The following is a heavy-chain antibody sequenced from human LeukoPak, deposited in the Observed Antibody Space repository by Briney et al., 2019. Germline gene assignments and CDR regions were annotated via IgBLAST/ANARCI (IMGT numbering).Heavy chain of an antibody. CDR2: IYHSGST. CDR3: ARVGYYYDSSGYHDY. J-gene: IGHJ4*02. Sequence: SSETLSLTCTVSGYSISSGYYWGWIRQPPGKGLEWIGSIYHSGSTYYNPSLKSRVTISVDTSKNQFSLKLSSVTAADTAVYYCARVGYYYDSSGYHDYWGQGTLVTVSS. D-gene: IGHD3-22*01. V-gene: IGHV4-38-2*02. CDR1: GYSISSGYY.